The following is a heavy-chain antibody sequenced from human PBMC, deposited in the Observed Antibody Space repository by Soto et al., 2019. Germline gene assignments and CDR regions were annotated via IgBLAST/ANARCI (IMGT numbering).Heavy chain of an antibody. Sequence: GSLRLSCAASGFTFSSYGMHWVRQAPGKGLEWVAVISYDGSNKYYADSVKGRFTISRDNSKNTLYLQMNSLRAEDTAVYYCAKDQVTIFGVVIGPFDYWGQGTLVTVSS. CDR3: AKDQVTIFGVVIGPFDY. CDR1: GFTFSSYG. J-gene: IGHJ4*02. D-gene: IGHD3-3*01. CDR2: ISYDGSNK. V-gene: IGHV3-30*18.